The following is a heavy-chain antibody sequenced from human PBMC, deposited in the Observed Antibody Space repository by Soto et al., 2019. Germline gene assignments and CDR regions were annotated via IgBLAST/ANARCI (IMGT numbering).Heavy chain of an antibody. V-gene: IGHV1-69*13. D-gene: IGHD6-19*01. J-gene: IGHJ6*02. CDR1: GGTFSSYA. CDR2: IIPIFGTA. CDR3: ARDPTVAGTYYYYYGMDV. Sequence: GASVKVSCKASGGTFSSYAISWVRQAPGQGLEWMGGIIPIFGTANYAQKFQGRVTITADESTSTAYMELSSLRSEDTAVYYCARDPTVAGTYYYYYGMDVWGQGTTVTVSS.